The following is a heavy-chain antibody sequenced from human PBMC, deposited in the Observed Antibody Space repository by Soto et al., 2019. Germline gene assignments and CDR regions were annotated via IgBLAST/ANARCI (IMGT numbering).Heavy chain of an antibody. V-gene: IGHV3-48*01. Sequence: EGQLVEFGGGLVKPGGSLRLSCAASGFSFSIYSYNWVRQAPGKGLEWLSYISPAGSSIYYADSVKGRFTISRDSARDSVYLKMNSLRAEDTAVYYCAKDRGGSGAFDIWGQGTMVTVSS. CDR3: AKDRGGSGAFDI. D-gene: IGHD3-10*01. J-gene: IGHJ3*02. CDR2: ISPAGSSI. CDR1: GFSFSIYS.